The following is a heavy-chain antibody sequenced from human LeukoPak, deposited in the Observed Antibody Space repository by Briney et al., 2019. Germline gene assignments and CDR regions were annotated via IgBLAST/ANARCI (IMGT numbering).Heavy chain of an antibody. D-gene: IGHD5-12*01. CDR3: ARGRSGYDTTYYYYMDV. J-gene: IGHJ6*03. Sequence: ASVKVSCKASGYTFINHYIHWMRQAPGQGLEWMGWINPNSGGTNYAQKFQGRVTMTRDTSISTAYMELSRLRSDDTAVYYCARGRSGYDTTYYYYMDVWGKGTTVTVSS. CDR2: INPNSGGT. V-gene: IGHV1-2*02. CDR1: GYTFINHY.